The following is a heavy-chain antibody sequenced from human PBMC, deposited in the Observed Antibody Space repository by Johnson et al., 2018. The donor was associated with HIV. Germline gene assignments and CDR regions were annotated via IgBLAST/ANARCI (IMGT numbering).Heavy chain of an antibody. D-gene: IGHD2-8*01. CDR2: IWSGGSNK. V-gene: IGHV3-33*01. CDR1: GGFTFSRYG. J-gene: IGHJ3*02. CDR3: ARDRGYWTNGVCYYDAFDI. Sequence: QVQLVESGGGVVQPGRSLRLSCAASGGFTFSRYGMNWVRPAPGKGLEGVAVIWSGGSNKYYADSVRGLFTISRDNYKNTQYLQMNSLRAEDTAVYYGARDRGYWTNGVCYYDAFDIWGQGTMVTVS.